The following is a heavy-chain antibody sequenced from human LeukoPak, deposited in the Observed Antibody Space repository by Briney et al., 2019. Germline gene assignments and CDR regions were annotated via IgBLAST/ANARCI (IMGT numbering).Heavy chain of an antibody. J-gene: IGHJ5*02. Sequence: ASVKVSCKVSGKSLTRVSIHWVRQSPGKGLEWMGGLDPEHGGRLYAQTFQGRVTMTEDASTDTAYMELNRLRSEDTAVYYCATATIIWGSYRSWLDTWDQGTLVTVSS. V-gene: IGHV1-24*01. CDR3: ATATIIWGSYRSWLDT. CDR1: GKSLTRVS. CDR2: LDPEHGGR. D-gene: IGHD3-16*02.